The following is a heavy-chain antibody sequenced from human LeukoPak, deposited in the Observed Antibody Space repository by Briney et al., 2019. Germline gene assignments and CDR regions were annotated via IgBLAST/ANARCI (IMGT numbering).Heavy chain of an antibody. CDR2: ISGSGGTT. CDR1: GFTFSSYS. V-gene: IGHV3-23*01. Sequence: GGSLRLSCATSGFTFSSYSMNWVRQAPGKGLEWVSVISGSGGTTYYADSVKGRFTISRDNSRNTPYLQMNSLRAEDTAIYYCAKNPTPRIVGAHYYFDYWGQGTLVTVSS. CDR3: AKNPTPRIVGAHYYFDY. D-gene: IGHD1-26*01. J-gene: IGHJ4*02.